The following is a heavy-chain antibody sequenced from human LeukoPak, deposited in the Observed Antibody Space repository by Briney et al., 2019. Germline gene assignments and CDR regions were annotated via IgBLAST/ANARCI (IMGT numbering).Heavy chain of an antibody. Sequence: GGSLRLSCEASGFTFSTSWMSWVRQAPGKGLEWEANIKQDGSEKYYVDSVKGRFTISRDNAKNSLYLQMNSLRAEDTAVYYCAKDSSANYWGQGTLVTVSS. CDR2: IKQDGSEK. J-gene: IGHJ4*02. CDR3: AKDSSANY. V-gene: IGHV3-7*04. D-gene: IGHD3-10*01. CDR1: GFTFSTSW.